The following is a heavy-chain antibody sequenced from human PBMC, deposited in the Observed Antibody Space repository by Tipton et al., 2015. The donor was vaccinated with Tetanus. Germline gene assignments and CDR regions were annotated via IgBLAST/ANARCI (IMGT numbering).Heavy chain of an antibody. CDR2: INHSGST. D-gene: IGHD6-19*01. Sequence: TLSLTCTVSGGSISSSSYYWGWIRQPPGKGLEWIGEINHSGSTNYNPSLKSRVTISVDTSKNQFSLKLSSVTAADTAVYYCASLPLQKYSSGWYVRNRDYWGQGTLVTVSS. V-gene: IGHV4-39*07. CDR3: ASLPLQKYSSGWYVRNRDY. J-gene: IGHJ4*02. CDR1: GGSISSSSYY.